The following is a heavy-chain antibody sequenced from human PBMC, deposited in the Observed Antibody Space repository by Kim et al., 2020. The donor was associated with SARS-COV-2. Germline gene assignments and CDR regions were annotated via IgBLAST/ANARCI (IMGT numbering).Heavy chain of an antibody. J-gene: IGHJ4*02. D-gene: IGHD6-19*01. V-gene: IGHV3-15*01. Sequence: DYAAPVKGRFTISRDDSKNTLYLQMNSLKTEDTAVYYCTTDSSGWTFFDYWGQGTLVTVSS. CDR3: TTDSSGWTFFDY.